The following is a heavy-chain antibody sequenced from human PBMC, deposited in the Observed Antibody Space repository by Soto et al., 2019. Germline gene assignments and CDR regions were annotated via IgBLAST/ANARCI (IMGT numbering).Heavy chain of an antibody. D-gene: IGHD4-17*01. J-gene: IGHJ4*02. CDR2: ISGSGGST. Sequence: EVQLLESGGGLVQPGGSLRLSCAASGFTFSSYAMSWVRQAPGKGLEWVSAISGSGGSTYYADSVKGRFTISRDNSMNTLYLQMNSLRAEDTAVYYWAKVIKRADDYGDYGFDYWGQGTLVTVSS. V-gene: IGHV3-23*01. CDR3: AKVIKRADDYGDYGFDY. CDR1: GFTFSSYA.